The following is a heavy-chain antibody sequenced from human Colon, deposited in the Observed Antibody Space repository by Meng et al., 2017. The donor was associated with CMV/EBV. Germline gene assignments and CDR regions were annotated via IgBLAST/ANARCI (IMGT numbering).Heavy chain of an antibody. CDR3: ARGIGQQLGLPLDY. CDR1: GFSLSGHS. D-gene: IGHD6-13*01. CDR2: IRYDGSNK. J-gene: IGHJ4*02. Sequence: GGSLRLSCAASGFSLSGHSMHWVRQAPGKGLEWVAFIRYDGSNKYYADSVKGRFTISRDNAKNTLYLQMNSLRAEDTAVYYCARGIGQQLGLPLDYWGQGTLVTVSS. V-gene: IGHV3-30*02.